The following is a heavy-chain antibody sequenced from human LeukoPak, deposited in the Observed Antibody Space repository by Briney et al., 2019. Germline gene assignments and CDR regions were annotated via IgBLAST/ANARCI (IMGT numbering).Heavy chain of an antibody. CDR2: IRGDGSQT. CDR1: GFTFNNYV. V-gene: IGHV3-23*01. CDR3: AKTLQWLALIDY. J-gene: IGHJ4*02. Sequence: PGGSLRLSCAASGFTFNNYVVNWVRQAPGKGLGWVSSIRGDGSQTYYADSVRGRFAISRDNSKNTLFLQMSSLTADDTAIYYCAKTLQWLALIDYWGQGTLVTVSP. D-gene: IGHD6-19*01.